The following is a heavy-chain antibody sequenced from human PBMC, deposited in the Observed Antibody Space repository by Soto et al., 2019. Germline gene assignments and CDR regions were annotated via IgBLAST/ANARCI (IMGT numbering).Heavy chain of an antibody. D-gene: IGHD5-18*01. V-gene: IGHV4-59*08. CDR1: GGSISSYY. CDR3: ARLVWSYGTWFDP. Sequence: ETLSLTCTVSGGSISSYYWSWIRQPPGKGLEWIGYIYYSGSTNYNPSLKSRVTISVDTSKNQFSLKLSSVTAADTAVYYCARLVWSYGTWFDPWGQGTLVTVSS. J-gene: IGHJ5*02. CDR2: IYYSGST.